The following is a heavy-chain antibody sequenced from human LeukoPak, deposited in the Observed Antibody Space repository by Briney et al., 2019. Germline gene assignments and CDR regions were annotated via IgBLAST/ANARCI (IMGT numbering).Heavy chain of an antibody. CDR3: ARGSITIFGNFDY. V-gene: IGHV4-34*01. Sequence: PSETLSLTCAVYGGSFSGYYWSWIRQPPGKGLEWIGEINHSGSTNYNPSLKSRVTISVDTSKNQFSLKLSSVTAADTAVYYCARGSITIFGNFDYWGQGTLVTVSS. CDR1: GGSFSGYY. D-gene: IGHD3-3*01. CDR2: INHSGST. J-gene: IGHJ4*02.